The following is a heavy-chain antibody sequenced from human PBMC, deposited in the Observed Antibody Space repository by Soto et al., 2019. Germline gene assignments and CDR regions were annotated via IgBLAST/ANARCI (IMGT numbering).Heavy chain of an antibody. CDR2: INSDGSST. CDR3: ARDCSSTSCYDAFDI. CDR1: GFTFSSYW. D-gene: IGHD2-2*01. V-gene: IGHV3-74*01. J-gene: IGHJ3*02. Sequence: GGSLRLSCAASGFTFSSYWMHWVRQAPGKGVVWVSRINSDGSSTSYADSVKGRFTISRDNAKNTLYLQMNSLRAEDTAVYYCARDCSSTSCYDAFDIWGQGTMVTVSS.